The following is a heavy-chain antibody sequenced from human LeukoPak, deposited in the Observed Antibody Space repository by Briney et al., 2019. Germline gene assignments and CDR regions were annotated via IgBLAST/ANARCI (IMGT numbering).Heavy chain of an antibody. V-gene: IGHV3-73*01. CDR3: TRRYYHDSSGYYHDDF. J-gene: IGHJ4*02. Sequence: GGSLRLSCAASGFTFSSFALSWVRQAPGKGLEWVGRIRSKANNYATVYGASVKGRFTISRDDSKNTAYLQMNSLKAEDTAVYYCTRRYYHDSSGYYHDDFWGQGTLVTVSS. CDR1: GFTFSSFA. CDR2: IRSKANNYAT. D-gene: IGHD3-22*01.